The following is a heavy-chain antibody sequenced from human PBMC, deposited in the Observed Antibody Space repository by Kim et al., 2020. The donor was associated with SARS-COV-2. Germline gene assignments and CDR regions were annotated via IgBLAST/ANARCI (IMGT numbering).Heavy chain of an antibody. CDR3: ARGGWTFDS. Sequence: GGSLRLSCTPSGFTFSASRMSWVRLAPGRGPEWVANINHDGSERFYVDSLKGRFTISRDNARTSLYLQMNSLRVDDTAVYYCARGGWTFDSWGQGTPVTVSS. J-gene: IGHJ4*02. CDR1: GFTFSASR. CDR2: INHDGSER. D-gene: IGHD6-19*01. V-gene: IGHV3-7*03.